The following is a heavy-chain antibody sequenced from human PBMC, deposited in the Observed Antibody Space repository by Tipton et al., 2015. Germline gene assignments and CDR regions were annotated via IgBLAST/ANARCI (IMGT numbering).Heavy chain of an antibody. D-gene: IGHD6-13*01. V-gene: IGHV6-1*01. Sequence: GLVKPSQTLSLTCAISGDSVSSNTAAWHWIRQSPSRGLEWLGRTYYRSRWYNDYAVSVKSRITITPDTSKNQFTLHLNSVTPDDTAMYYCARGAQHSTWSWGQGTLVTVPS. CDR3: ARGAQHSTWS. CDR1: GDSVSSNTAA. CDR2: TYYRSRWYN. J-gene: IGHJ5*02.